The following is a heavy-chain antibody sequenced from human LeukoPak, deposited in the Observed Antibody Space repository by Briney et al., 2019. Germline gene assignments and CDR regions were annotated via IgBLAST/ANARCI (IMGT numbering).Heavy chain of an antibody. CDR1: GYTFTSYG. V-gene: IGHV1-18*01. Sequence: ASVKVSCKASGYTFTSYGISWVRQAPGQGLEWMGRINAYNGNTNYAQKLQGRVTMTTDTSTSTAYMELRSLRSDDTAVYYCARALTTLYYYYYMDVWGKGTTVTVSS. D-gene: IGHD4/OR15-4a*01. CDR3: ARALTTLYYYYYMDV. CDR2: INAYNGNT. J-gene: IGHJ6*03.